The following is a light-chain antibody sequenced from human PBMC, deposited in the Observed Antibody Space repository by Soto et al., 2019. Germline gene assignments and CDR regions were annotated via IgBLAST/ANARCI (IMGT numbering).Light chain of an antibody. CDR1: SGHSNYA. J-gene: IGLJ2*01. CDR3: QTWAPGIQV. CDR2: LNSDGSH. Sequence: QPVLTQSPSASASLGASVKLTCTLSSGHSNYAIAWHQQQPEKGPRYLMKLNSDGSHSKGDGISDRFSGSSSGAERYLTISSLQSDDEADYYCQTWAPGIQVFGGGTKLTVL. V-gene: IGLV4-69*02.